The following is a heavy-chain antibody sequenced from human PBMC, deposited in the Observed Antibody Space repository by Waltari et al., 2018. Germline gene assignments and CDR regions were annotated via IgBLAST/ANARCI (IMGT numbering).Heavy chain of an antibody. CDR2: IFDTGST. Sequence: QLQESGPGLVRPSGTLSLTCTVSGGTISSSNWWTWVRQAPGKGLEWIGEIFDTGSTTYNPSLKSRLTISVDKSKNQFSLRLTSVTAADTAVYFCARDYSGGQLWNWGQGTLVTVSS. CDR1: GGTISSSNW. V-gene: IGHV4-4*02. D-gene: IGHD5-18*01. CDR3: ARDYSGGQLWN. J-gene: IGHJ4*02.